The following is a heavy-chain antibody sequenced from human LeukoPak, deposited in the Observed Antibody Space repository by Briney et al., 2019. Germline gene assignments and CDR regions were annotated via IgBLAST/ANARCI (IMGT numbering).Heavy chain of an antibody. CDR2: FEPEEGDHGET. J-gene: IGHJ3*02. CDR1: GYGLSDLS. V-gene: IGHV1-24*01. Sequence: ASVKVSCRVSGYGLSDLSIHWVRHVPGKGLEWMGGFEPEEGDHGETIYAQNFEGRLTLTEDTLTDTAYMELLSLTSEDTAVYYCATDRLEIYALNIWGQGTMVTVSS. CDR3: ATDRLEIYALNI. D-gene: IGHD1-1*01.